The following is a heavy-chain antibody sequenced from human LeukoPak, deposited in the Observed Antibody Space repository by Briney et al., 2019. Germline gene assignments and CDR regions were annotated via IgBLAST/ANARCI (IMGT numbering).Heavy chain of an antibody. CDR3: ARHYASGSYPLDY. V-gene: IGHV4-59*08. Sequence: PSETLSLTCAASGCTIRRSFRSWIRQPPGKGLEWIGHIYSSGSTTYTPSLQSRVTISVDTSENQFSLKLSSVTAADTAVYYCARHYASGSYPLDYWGQGTLVTVSS. D-gene: IGHD3-10*01. CDR2: IYSSGST. J-gene: IGHJ4*02. CDR1: GCTIRRSF.